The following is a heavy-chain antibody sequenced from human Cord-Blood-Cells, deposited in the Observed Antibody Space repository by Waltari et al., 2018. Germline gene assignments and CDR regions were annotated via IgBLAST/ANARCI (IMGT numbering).Heavy chain of an antibody. D-gene: IGHD1-7*01. CDR2: INHSGST. V-gene: IGHV4-34*01. CDR1: GGSCSVYY. J-gene: IGHJ3*02. CDR3: ARGWTGTYAFDI. Sequence: QVQLQQWGAGLLKPSETLSLTCAVYGGSCSVYYWSWIRQPPGTGLEWIGEINHSGSTNYNPSLKSRVTISVDTSKNQFSLKLSSVTAADTAVYYCARGWTGTYAFDIWGQGTMVTDSS.